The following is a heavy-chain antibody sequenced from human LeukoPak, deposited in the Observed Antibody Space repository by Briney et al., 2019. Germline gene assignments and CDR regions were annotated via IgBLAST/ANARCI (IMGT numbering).Heavy chain of an antibody. J-gene: IGHJ4*02. CDR2: ISSSGSTI. D-gene: IGHD4-17*01. V-gene: IGHV3-48*03. CDR3: AKGGASVTRYVDY. Sequence: GGSLRLSCAASGFTFSSYEMNWVRQAPGKGLEWVSYISSSGSTIYYADSVKGRFTISRDNSQNTLYLQMNSLRPEDTAVYYCAKGGASVTRYVDYWGQGTLVTVSS. CDR1: GFTFSSYE.